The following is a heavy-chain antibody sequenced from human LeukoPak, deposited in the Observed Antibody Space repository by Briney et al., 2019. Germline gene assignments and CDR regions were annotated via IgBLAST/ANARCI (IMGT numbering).Heavy chain of an antibody. CDR3: ARGVPYYNFDRSKRVPWGFDY. V-gene: IGHV4-61*01. D-gene: IGHD3-9*01. CDR1: GYTISSGYY. CDR2: ISYSGTA. Sequence: SETLSLTCTVSGYTISSGYYWSWIRQPPGKGLEWIGYISYSGTADYNPSLKSRVTISVDMSKNQFSLKLSSMTAADTAVYYCARGVPYYNFDRSKRVPWGFDYWGQGTLVTVSS. J-gene: IGHJ4*02.